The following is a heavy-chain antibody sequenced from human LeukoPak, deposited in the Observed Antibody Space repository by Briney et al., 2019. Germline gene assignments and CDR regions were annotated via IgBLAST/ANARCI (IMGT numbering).Heavy chain of an antibody. Sequence: SETLSLTCTVSGGSISSYYWSWIRQPPGKGLEWIGYIYYSGSTNYNPSLKSRVTISVDTSKNQFSLKLSSVTAADTAVYYCARHGRWLQSAGGFDYWGQETLVTVSS. J-gene: IGHJ4*02. CDR3: ARHGRWLQSAGGFDY. D-gene: IGHD5-24*01. CDR2: IYYSGST. CDR1: GGSISSYY. V-gene: IGHV4-59*08.